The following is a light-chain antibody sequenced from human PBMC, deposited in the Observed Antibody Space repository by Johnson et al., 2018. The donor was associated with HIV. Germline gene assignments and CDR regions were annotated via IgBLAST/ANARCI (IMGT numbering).Light chain of an antibody. Sequence: QSVFTQPPSVSAAPGQKVTISCSGSSSNIGNNYVSWYQQLPGTAPKLLIYENNKRPSGIPDRFSGSKSGTSATLGITGLQTGDEADYYCGTWDNSLSAYVFGTGTKVTVL. V-gene: IGLV1-51*02. CDR1: SSNIGNNY. J-gene: IGLJ1*01. CDR3: GTWDNSLSAYV. CDR2: ENN.